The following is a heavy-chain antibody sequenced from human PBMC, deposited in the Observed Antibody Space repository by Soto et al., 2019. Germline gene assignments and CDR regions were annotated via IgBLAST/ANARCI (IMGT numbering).Heavy chain of an antibody. J-gene: IGHJ2*01. V-gene: IGHV1-69*12. CDR1: GGTFSSYT. Sequence: QVQLVQSGAEVKKPGSSVTVSCKASGGTFSSYTISWERQAPARGLEWMGGIIPIFGTANYAQKFQGRVTITADESTSTAYMELSSLRSEDTAVYYCARGNHRWLQLWYFDLWGRGTLVTVSS. CDR2: IIPIFGTA. CDR3: ARGNHRWLQLWYFDL. D-gene: IGHD5-12*01.